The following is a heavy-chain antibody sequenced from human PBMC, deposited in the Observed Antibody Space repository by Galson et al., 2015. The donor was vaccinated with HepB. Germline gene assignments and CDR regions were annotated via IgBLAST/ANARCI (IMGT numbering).Heavy chain of an antibody. V-gene: IGHV1-46*01. CDR1: GYSFTNHY. CDR3: ARANGPWYASHFDY. J-gene: IGHJ4*02. Sequence: SVKVSCKASGYSFTNHYMYWVRQAPGQGLEWMGIINPSGGTTDYAQKFQGRITMTRDTSTSTVYMELRSLRSEDTAVYYCARANGPWYASHFDYWGQGTLLTVCS. D-gene: IGHD2-15*01. CDR2: INPSGGTT.